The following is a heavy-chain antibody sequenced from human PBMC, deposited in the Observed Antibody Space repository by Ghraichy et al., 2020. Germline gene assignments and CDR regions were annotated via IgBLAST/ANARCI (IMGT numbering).Heavy chain of an antibody. CDR2: IKPDGREK. CDR3: VGWSESGNS. V-gene: IGHV3-7*03. Sequence: ETLSLTCAASGFTFSTAWMSWIRQAPGKGLEWAAHIKPDGREKFYVDSVKGRFTISRDNARNSLYLQMNSLMAEDTAVYYCVGWSESGNSWGQGTLVTVSS. CDR1: GFTFSTAW. D-gene: IGHD3-3*01. J-gene: IGHJ4*02.